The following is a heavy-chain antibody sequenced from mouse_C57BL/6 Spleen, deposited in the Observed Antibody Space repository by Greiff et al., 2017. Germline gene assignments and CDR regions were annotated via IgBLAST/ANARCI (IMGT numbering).Heavy chain of an antibody. CDR2: ISSGSSTI. CDR1: GFTFSDYG. CDR3: ARREYDYHYAMDY. Sequence: EVKVVESGGGLVKPGGSLKLSCAASGFTFSDYGMHWVRQAPEKGLEWVAYISSGSSTIYYADTVKGRFTISRDNAKNTLFLQMTSLRSEDTAMYYCARREYDYHYAMDYWGQGTSVTVSS. V-gene: IGHV5-17*01. D-gene: IGHD2-4*01. J-gene: IGHJ4*01.